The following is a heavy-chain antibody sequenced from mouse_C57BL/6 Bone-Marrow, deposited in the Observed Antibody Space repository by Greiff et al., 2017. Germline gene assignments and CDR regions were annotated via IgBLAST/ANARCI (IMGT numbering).Heavy chain of an antibody. V-gene: IGHV7-3*01. D-gene: IGHD1-1*01. CDR1: GFTFTDYY. J-gene: IGHJ4*01. Sequence: EVKLMESGGGLVQPGGSLSLSCAASGFTFTDYYMSWVRQPPGTALEWLGFIRNKANGYSTEYRASVKGRFTISRDNSQSILYLQMNALRAEDSATYYCARYTYGGAMDYWGQGTSVTVSS. CDR2: IRNKANGYST. CDR3: ARYTYGGAMDY.